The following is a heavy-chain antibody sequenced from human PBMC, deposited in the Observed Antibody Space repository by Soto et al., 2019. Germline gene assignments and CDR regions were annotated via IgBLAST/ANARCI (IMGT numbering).Heavy chain of an antibody. D-gene: IGHD6-13*01. V-gene: IGHV3-48*03. Sequence: PGGSLRLSCAASGFTFSSYEMNWVRQAPGKGLEWVSYISSSGSTIYYADSVKGRFTISRDNAKNSLYLQMNSLRAEDTAVYYCARLVASSSWYDYYYYYGMDVWGQGTTVTVSS. CDR3: ARLVASSSWYDYYYYYGMDV. CDR2: ISSSGSTI. J-gene: IGHJ6*02. CDR1: GFTFSSYE.